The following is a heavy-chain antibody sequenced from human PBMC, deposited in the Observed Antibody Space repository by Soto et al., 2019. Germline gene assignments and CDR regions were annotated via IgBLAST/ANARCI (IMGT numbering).Heavy chain of an antibody. Sequence: QVQLQESGPGLVKSSETLSLTCTVSGGSVSSGSYYWSWIRQPPGKGLEWIGYIYYSGSTNYNPSLKSRVTISVDTSKNQFSLKLSSVTAADTAVYYCARVGFGELSYGMDVWGQGTTVTVSS. CDR3: ARVGFGELSYGMDV. D-gene: IGHD3-10*01. J-gene: IGHJ6*02. V-gene: IGHV4-61*01. CDR1: GGSVSSGSYY. CDR2: IYYSGST.